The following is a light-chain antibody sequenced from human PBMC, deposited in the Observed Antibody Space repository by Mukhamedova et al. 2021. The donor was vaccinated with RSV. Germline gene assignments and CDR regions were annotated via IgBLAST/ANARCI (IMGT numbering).Light chain of an antibody. J-gene: IGKJ1*01. CDR2: GAS. V-gene: IGKV3-15*01. Sequence: GERATLSCRASQSVSSNLAWYQQKPGQAPRLLIYGASTRATGIPARFSGSGSGTEFTLTISSMQSEDFAVYYCQQYNNWPPRWTF. CDR3: QQYNNWPPRWT. CDR1: QSVSSN.